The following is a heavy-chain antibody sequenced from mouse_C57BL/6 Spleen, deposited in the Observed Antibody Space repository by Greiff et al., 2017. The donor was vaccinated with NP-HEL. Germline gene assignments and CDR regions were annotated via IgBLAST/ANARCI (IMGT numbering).Heavy chain of an antibody. V-gene: IGHV1-54*01. D-gene: IGHD4-1*01. CDR2: LNPGSGGT. CDR3: ARKLDYAMDY. Sequence: QVQLQQSGAELVRPGTSVKVSCKASGYAFTNYLIEWVKQRPGQGLEWIGVLNPGSGGTNYNEKFKGKATLTADKSSSTAYMQLSSLTSEDSAVYFCARKLDYAMDYWGQGTSVTVSS. J-gene: IGHJ4*01. CDR1: GYAFTNYL.